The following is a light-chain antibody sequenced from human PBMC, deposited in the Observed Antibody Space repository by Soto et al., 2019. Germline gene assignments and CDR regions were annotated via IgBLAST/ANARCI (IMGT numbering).Light chain of an antibody. CDR2: EVS. J-gene: IGLJ1*01. CDR1: SSDVGVYNY. V-gene: IGLV2-14*01. Sequence: QSVLTQPASVSGSPGQSITISCTGTSSDVGVYNYVSWYQQHPGKAPKLIISEVSNRPSGVSDRFSGSKSGNTASLTISGLHNEDEADYYCSSYTSTSTLVFGTGTKVT. CDR3: SSYTSTSTLV.